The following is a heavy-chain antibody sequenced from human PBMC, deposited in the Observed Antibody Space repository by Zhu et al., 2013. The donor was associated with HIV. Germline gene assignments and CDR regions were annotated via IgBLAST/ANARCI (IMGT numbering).Heavy chain of an antibody. Sequence: QVHLVQSGVEVKKPGASVRVSCKASGYTFISYGITWVRQAPGQGLEWMGWISAYNGNTNYAQKFQGRVTMTTDTSTSTANMELRSLRSDDTAVYYCARDRGRYSSSSGWFDPWGQGTLVTVSS. V-gene: IGHV1-18*01. CDR1: GYTFISYG. J-gene: IGHJ5*02. D-gene: IGHD6-6*01. CDR3: ARDRGRYSSSSGWFDP. CDR2: ISAYNGNT.